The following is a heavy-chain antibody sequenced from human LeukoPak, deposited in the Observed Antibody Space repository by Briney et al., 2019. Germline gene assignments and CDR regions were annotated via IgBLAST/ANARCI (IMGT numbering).Heavy chain of an antibody. V-gene: IGHV3-73*01. J-gene: IGHJ6*02. CDR3: ARLEGNHYYYGMDV. Sequence: GGSLRLSCAASGFTFSGSIIHWVRQTSGKGLEWVGRIRSKADSYATAYSASVKGRFTISRDDSKNTAYLQVNSLQTEDTAVYYCARLEGNHYYYGMDVWGQGTTVTVSS. CDR2: IRSKADSYAT. CDR1: GFTFSGSI.